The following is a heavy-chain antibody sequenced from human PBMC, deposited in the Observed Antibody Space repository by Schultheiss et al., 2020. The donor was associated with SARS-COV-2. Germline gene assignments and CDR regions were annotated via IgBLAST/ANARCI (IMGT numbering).Heavy chain of an antibody. CDR2: ISYDGSNK. V-gene: IGHV3-30*03. CDR1: GFTFSDYY. D-gene: IGHD6-19*01. Sequence: GGSLRLSCAASGFTFSDYYMSWIRQAPGKGLEWVAVISYDGSNKYYADSVKGRFTISRDNSNNTLSLQMNSLRAEDTAVYYCARDYIAVAGTAWGQGTLVTVSS. CDR3: ARDYIAVAGTA. J-gene: IGHJ5*02.